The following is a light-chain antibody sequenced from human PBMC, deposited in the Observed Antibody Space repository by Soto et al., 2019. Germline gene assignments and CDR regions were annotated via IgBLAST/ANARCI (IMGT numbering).Light chain of an antibody. J-gene: IGKJ5*01. CDR1: QSLLHSKGYNY. Sequence: DIVMTQSPLSLSVTPGEPASISCRSSQSLLHSKGYNYLDWYLQKAGQSPQVMIYLAFNRSSGVPDRFSGSGSGTDFTLKISRVEAEDVGVYYCMQALQTPVTFGQGTRLEIK. CDR3: MQALQTPVT. CDR2: LAF. V-gene: IGKV2-28*01.